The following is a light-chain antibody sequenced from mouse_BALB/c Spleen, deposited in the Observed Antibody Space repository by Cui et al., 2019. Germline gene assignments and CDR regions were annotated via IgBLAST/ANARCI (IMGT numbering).Light chain of an antibody. CDR2: HGT. Sequence: DILMTQSPSSMSVSLGDIVSITCHASQGISSNIGWLQQKPGKSFKGLIYHGTNLEDGVPSRFSGSGSGADYSLTISSLESEDFADYYCVQYAQFPPTFGGGTKLEIK. CDR1: QGISSN. J-gene: IGKJ1*01. V-gene: IGKV14-100*01. CDR3: VQYAQFPPT.